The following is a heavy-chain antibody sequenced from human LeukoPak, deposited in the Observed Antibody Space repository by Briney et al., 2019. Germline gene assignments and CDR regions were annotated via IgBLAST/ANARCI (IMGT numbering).Heavy chain of an antibody. CDR3: VVTTRSYPFDY. V-gene: IGHV3-7*01. D-gene: IGHD4-23*01. Sequence: GGPLRLSCAASGLTFSSNWMCWVRQDPGKGLKWVANINQDGSVKNYVDSVKGRFTISRDNAKNSLYLQMNSLRAEDTAVYYCVVTTRSYPFDYWGQGTLVTVSS. J-gene: IGHJ4*02. CDR1: GLTFSSNW. CDR2: INQDGSVK.